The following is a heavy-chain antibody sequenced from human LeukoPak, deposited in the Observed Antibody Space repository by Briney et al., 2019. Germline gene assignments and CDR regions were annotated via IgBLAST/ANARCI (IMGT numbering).Heavy chain of an antibody. CDR1: GYTFTRYG. CDR2: MNPNSGNT. Sequence: ASVKVSCKASGYTFTRYGINWGRHPPGQGLEGMGWMNPNSGNTGYAQKFQGRVTMTRNTSISTDYMELSSLRSEYTAVYYCARVWYSSGWYWFDPWGQGTLVTVSS. V-gene: IGHV1-8*01. J-gene: IGHJ5*02. D-gene: IGHD6-19*01. CDR3: ARVWYSSGWYWFDP.